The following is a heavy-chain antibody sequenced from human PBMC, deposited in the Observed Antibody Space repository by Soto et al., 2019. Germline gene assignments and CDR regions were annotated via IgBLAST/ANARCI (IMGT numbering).Heavy chain of an antibody. CDR2: ISYDGSNK. V-gene: IGHV3-30-3*01. D-gene: IGHD3-3*01. CDR3: ARDKDGRITIFGVVHLSGGMDV. Sequence: PGGSLRLSCAASGFTFSSYAMHWVRQAPGKGLEWVAVISYDGSNKYYADSVKGRFTISRDNSKNTLYLQMNSLRAEDTVVYYCARDKDGRITIFGVVHLSGGMDVWGQGTTVTVSS. CDR1: GFTFSSYA. J-gene: IGHJ6*02.